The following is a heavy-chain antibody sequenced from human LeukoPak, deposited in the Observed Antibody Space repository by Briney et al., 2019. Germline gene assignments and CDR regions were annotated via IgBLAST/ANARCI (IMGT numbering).Heavy chain of an antibody. CDR1: DGSFSGYY. V-gene: IGHV4-34*01. CDR2: INHSGST. D-gene: IGHD3-3*01. CDR3: ARGNRDIYDFWSGYYKTKPNWFDP. Sequence: SETLSLTCAVYDGSFSGYYWSWIRQPPGKGLEWIGEINHSGSTNYNPSLKSRVTISVDTSKNQFSLKLSSVTAADTAVYYCARGNRDIYDFWSGYYKTKPNWFDPWGQGTLVTVSS. J-gene: IGHJ5*02.